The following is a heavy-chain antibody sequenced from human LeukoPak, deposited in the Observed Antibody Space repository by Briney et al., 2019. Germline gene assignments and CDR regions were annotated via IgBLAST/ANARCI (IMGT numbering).Heavy chain of an antibody. V-gene: IGHV3-66*01. J-gene: IGHJ5*02. CDR2: IYSGGST. CDR3: TRDHVNLLRGGFDP. CDR1: GFFFSSYA. D-gene: IGHD3-10*01. Sequence: GGSLRLSCAASGFFFSSYAMSWVRQAPGKGLEWVSVIYSGGSTFYADSVKGRFTISRDNSKNTVYLQMNRLRAEDTAMYYCTRDHVNLLRGGFDPWGQGTLVTVSS.